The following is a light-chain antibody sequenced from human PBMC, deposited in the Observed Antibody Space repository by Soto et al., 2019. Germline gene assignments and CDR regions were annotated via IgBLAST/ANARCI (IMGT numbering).Light chain of an antibody. CDR3: CSFVGSSTVV. Sequence: QSALTQPASVSGSPGQSITISCTGTSSDVGSYNLVSLYQQQPGKAPKLMIYEGSKRPSGVSNRFSGSKSGNTASLTISGLQTEDEDDYYCCSFVGSSTVVFGGGTKLTVL. J-gene: IGLJ2*01. CDR1: SSDVGSYNL. CDR2: EGS. V-gene: IGLV2-23*01.